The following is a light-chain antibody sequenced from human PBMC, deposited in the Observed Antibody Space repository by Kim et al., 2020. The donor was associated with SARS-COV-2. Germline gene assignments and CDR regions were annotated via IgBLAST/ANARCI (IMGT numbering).Light chain of an antibody. CDR1: SLRSYY. V-gene: IGLV3-19*01. Sequence: VALGQTVRITCQGYSLRSYYTTWDQQKPGQAPIIVIYGKNIRPSGIPDRFSGSSSGNTASLTITGTQAGDEADYYCNSRDSSDNVVFGGGTQLTVL. CDR2: GKN. CDR3: NSRDSSDNVV. J-gene: IGLJ2*01.